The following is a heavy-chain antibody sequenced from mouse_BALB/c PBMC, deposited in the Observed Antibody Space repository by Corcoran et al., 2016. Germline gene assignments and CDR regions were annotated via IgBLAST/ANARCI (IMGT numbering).Heavy chain of an antibody. CDR2: IDPAHGNT. Sequence: EVQLQQSGAELVKPGASVKLSCTASGFNIKDTYMHWVKQMPEQGLEWIGKIDPAHGNTKYDPKFQGKATITADTSSTTAYLQLSSLTSEDTAVYYCARWDWYFDVWGAGTTVTVSS. J-gene: IGHJ1*01. CDR1: GFNIKDTY. CDR3: ARWDWYFDV. V-gene: IGHV14-3*02.